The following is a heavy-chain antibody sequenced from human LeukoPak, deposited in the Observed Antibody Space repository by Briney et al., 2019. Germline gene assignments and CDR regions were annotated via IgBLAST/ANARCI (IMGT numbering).Heavy chain of an antibody. J-gene: IGHJ4*02. CDR2: IYTSGST. Sequence: PSETLSLTCTVSGRSISSYYWSWIRQPAGKGLEWIGRIYTSGSTNYNPSLKSRVTMSVDTSKNQFSLKLRSVTAADTAVYYCARDLFAVVTKDPMDYRGQGTLVTVYS. CDR3: ARDLFAVVTKDPMDY. D-gene: IGHD3-3*01. CDR1: GRSISSYY. V-gene: IGHV4-4*07.